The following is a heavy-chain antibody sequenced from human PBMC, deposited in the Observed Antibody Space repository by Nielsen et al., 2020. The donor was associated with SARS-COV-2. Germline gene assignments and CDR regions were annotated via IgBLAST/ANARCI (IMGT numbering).Heavy chain of an antibody. CDR2: IYHGGST. CDR1: GDSISSKTW. CDR3: ARMIGYSTSSDS. D-gene: IGHD2/OR15-2a*01. Sequence: SETLSLTCGVYGDSISSKTWWSWVRRPPGKGLEWDEQIYHGGSTNYNPSLRSRVAISVDKSNNQFSLKVTSVTAADTAVYYCARMIGYSTSSDSWGQGTLVTVAS. J-gene: IGHJ4*02. V-gene: IGHV4-4*02.